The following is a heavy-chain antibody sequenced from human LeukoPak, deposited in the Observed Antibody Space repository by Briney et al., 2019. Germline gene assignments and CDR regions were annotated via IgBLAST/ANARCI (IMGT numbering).Heavy chain of an antibody. CDR2: IWYDGSNK. J-gene: IGHJ4*02. V-gene: IGHV3-33*01. D-gene: IGHD6-19*01. CDR3: ARDPGVRWLVGFDY. Sequence: GGSLRLSCAASGFTFSTYGMHWVRQAPGKGLEWVADIWYDGSNKYYEDSVKGRFTISRDNSKNTLYLQMNSPRAEDTAVYYCARDPGVRWLVGFDYWGQGTLVTVSS. CDR1: GFTFSTYG.